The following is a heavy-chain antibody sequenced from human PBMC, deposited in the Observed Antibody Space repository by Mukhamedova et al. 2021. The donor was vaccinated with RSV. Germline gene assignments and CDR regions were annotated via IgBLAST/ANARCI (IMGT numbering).Heavy chain of an antibody. Sequence: NTNYNPSLKSRVTISVDTSKNQFSLKLSSVTAADTAVYYCSRGDGDYVGFWYYYGMDVWGQGTTVTVS. CDR2: NT. D-gene: IGHD4-17*01. CDR3: SRGDGDYVGFWYYYGMDV. J-gene: IGHJ6*02. V-gene: IGHV4-34*01.